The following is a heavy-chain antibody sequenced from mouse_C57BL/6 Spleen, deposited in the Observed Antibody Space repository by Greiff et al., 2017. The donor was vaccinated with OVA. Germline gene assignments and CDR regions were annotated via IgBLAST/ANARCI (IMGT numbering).Heavy chain of an antibody. CDR3: ARVVEGAMDY. CDR2: IDPSDSYT. D-gene: IGHD1-1*01. V-gene: IGHV1-69*01. J-gene: IGHJ4*01. CDR1: GYTFTSYW. Sequence: QVHVKQPGAELVMPGASVKLSCKASGYTFTSYWMHWVKQRPGQGLEWIGEIDPSDSYTNYNQKFKGKSTLTVDKSSSTAYMQLSSLTSEDSAVYYCARVVEGAMDYWGQGTSVTVSS.